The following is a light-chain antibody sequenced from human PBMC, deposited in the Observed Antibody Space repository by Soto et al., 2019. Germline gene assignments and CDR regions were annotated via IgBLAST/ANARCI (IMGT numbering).Light chain of an antibody. CDR1: SNDVGTYNL. CDR3: SSYAGSTTYV. V-gene: IGLV2-23*01. CDR2: EGF. J-gene: IGLJ1*01. Sequence: QSALAQPASVSGSPGQSITLSCTGTSNDVGTYNLVSWYQQHPGKPPKLILFEGFKRPSGVSNRFSGSKSANTASLTISGLQAEDEADYYCSSYAGSTTYVFGTWNKVTVL.